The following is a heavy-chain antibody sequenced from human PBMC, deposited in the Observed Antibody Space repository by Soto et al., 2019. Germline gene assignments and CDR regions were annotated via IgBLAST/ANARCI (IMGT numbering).Heavy chain of an antibody. D-gene: IGHD3-9*01. CDR2: ISVSGSMR. V-gene: IGHV3-48*03. CDR1: GFTFSSNE. J-gene: IGHJ6*02. CDR3: ATAGLTGTV. Sequence: EVQLLESGGGLVQPGGSLRLSCAPSGFTFSSNEMNWVRQAPGKGLEWVSYISVSGSMRFYADAVRGRFTISRDNTKKMLYLQMNSLRVEDTALYYCATAGLTGTVWGQGTTVTVSS.